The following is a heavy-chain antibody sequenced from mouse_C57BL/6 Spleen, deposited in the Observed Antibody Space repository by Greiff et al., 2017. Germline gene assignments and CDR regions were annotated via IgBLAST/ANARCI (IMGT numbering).Heavy chain of an antibody. V-gene: IGHV1-64*01. CDR1: GYTFTSYW. J-gene: IGHJ3*01. CDR3: ARGNYYGSSYVWFAY. Sequence: QVQLQQPGAELVKPGASVKLSCKASGYTFTSYWMHWVKQRPGQGLEWIGMIHPTSGSTNYNEKFKSKATLTVDKSSSTAYMQLSSLTSEDSAVYYCARGNYYGSSYVWFAYWGQVTLVTVSA. D-gene: IGHD1-1*01. CDR2: IHPTSGST.